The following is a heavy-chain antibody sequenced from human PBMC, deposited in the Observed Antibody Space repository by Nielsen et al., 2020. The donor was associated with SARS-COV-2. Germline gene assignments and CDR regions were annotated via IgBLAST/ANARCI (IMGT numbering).Heavy chain of an antibody. Sequence: GESLKIFCEASGFTISRYGMHWVRQAPGKGLEWVTFISYDGSVKYYADSVKGRFTISTDLSNNTLYLQMNSLRVEDTAIYYCTKGAQLGDYWGQGTLVTVSS. CDR1: GFTISRYG. V-gene: IGHV3-30*18. CDR2: ISYDGSVK. J-gene: IGHJ4*02. D-gene: IGHD6-13*01. CDR3: TKGAQLGDY.